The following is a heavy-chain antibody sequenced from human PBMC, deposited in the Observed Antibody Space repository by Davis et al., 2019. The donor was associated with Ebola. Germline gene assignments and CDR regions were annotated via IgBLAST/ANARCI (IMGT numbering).Heavy chain of an antibody. CDR2: LTYDGSNK. CDR1: GFTLSSYG. CDR3: AKDSLRDYYYYGMDV. Sequence: GESLKISCAASGFTLSSYGMHWVRQAPGKGLEWVAVLTYDGSNKYYADSVKGRLTISRDNSKNTLYLQMNSLRAEDTAVYYCAKDSLRDYYYYGMDVWGQGTTVTVSS. V-gene: IGHV3-30*18. D-gene: IGHD4-17*01. J-gene: IGHJ6*02.